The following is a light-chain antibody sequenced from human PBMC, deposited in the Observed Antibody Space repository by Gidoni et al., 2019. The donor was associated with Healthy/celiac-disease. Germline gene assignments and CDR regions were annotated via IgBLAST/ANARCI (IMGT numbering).Light chain of an antibody. V-gene: IGKV3-20*01. CDR2: GAS. Sequence: EIVLTQSPGTLSLSPGERATLSCRASQSVSSSYFAWYQQKPGQAPRLLLYGASSRATGIPDRCSGSGSVTAFTLPISRLEPADFAVYYCQQYGSSPRTFGQGTKVEIK. CDR3: QQYGSSPRT. CDR1: QSVSSSY. J-gene: IGKJ1*01.